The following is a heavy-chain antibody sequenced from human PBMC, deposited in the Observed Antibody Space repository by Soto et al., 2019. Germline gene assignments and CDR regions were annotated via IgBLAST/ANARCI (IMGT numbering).Heavy chain of an antibody. J-gene: IGHJ4*02. V-gene: IGHV4-39*01. CDR1: GGSISSSSYY. Sequence: SETMSLTCTVSGGSISSSSYYWGWIRQPPGKGLEWIGSIYYSGSTYYNPSLKSRVTISVDTSKNQFSLKLSSVTAADTAVYYCARLSADIYSSSWYFDYWGQGTLVTVSS. D-gene: IGHD6-13*01. CDR3: ARLSADIYSSSWYFDY. CDR2: IYYSGST.